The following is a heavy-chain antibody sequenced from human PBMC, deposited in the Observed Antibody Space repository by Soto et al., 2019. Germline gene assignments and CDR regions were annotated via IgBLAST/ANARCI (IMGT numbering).Heavy chain of an antibody. CDR1: GFTFADYA. CDR3: ARTPAVMITDRYNWFDS. CDR2: ISYSGDRQ. Sequence: GGSLRLSCVASGFTFADYAMHWVRRIPGKGLEWVAVISYSGDRQYYAESVKDRFTISRDNSKKTLYLQMFSLTSEDSAVFYCARTPAVMITDRYNWFDSWGPGTQVTVSS. D-gene: IGHD3-16*01. J-gene: IGHJ5*01. V-gene: IGHV3-30*01.